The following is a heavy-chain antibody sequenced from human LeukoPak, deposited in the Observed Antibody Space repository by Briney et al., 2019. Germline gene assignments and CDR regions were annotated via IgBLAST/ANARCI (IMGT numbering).Heavy chain of an antibody. D-gene: IGHD1-14*01. J-gene: IGHJ2*01. CDR1: GFTFSSYG. CDR3: ARDSDHLAFDP. Sequence: GGSLRLSCAASGFTFSSYGMHWVRQAPGKGLEWVAVIWYDGSNKYYADSVKGRFTISRDNSKNTLYLQMNSLRAEGTAVYYCARDSDHLAFDPWGRGTLVTVSS. V-gene: IGHV3-33*01. CDR2: IWYDGSNK.